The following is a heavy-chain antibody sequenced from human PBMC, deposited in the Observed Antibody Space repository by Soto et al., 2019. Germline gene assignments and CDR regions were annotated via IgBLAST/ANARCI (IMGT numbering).Heavy chain of an antibody. Sequence: GGSLRLSCAASGFTFSSYAMSWVRQAPGKGLEWVSAISGSGGSTYYADSVKGRFTISRDNSKNTLYLQMNSLRAEDTAVYYCAKDWRGSLIAVAGTTFDYWGQGTLVTVSS. CDR2: ISGSGGST. J-gene: IGHJ4*02. CDR1: GFTFSSYA. V-gene: IGHV3-23*01. CDR3: AKDWRGSLIAVAGTTFDY. D-gene: IGHD6-19*01.